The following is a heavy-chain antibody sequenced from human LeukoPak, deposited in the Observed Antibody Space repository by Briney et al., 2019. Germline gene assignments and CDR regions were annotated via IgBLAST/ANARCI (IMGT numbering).Heavy chain of an antibody. V-gene: IGHV3-7*03. Sequence: GGSLRLSCAASGFTFSSYWKNWARQAPGKGLEWVASINHNGNVNYYVDSVKGRFTISRDNAKNSLYLQMSNLRAEDTAVYFCARGGSLDVWGQGATVTVSS. CDR3: ARGGSLDV. D-gene: IGHD2-15*01. CDR1: GFTFSSYW. J-gene: IGHJ6*02. CDR2: INHNGNVN.